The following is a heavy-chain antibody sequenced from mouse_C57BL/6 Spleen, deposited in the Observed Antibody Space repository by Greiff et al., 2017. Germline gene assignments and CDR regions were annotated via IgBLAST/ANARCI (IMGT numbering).Heavy chain of an antibody. V-gene: IGHV1-64*01. D-gene: IGHD1-1*01. J-gene: IGHJ1*03. Sequence: QVQLQQSGAELVKPGASVKLSCKASGYTFTSYWMHWVKQRPGQGLEWIGMIHPNSGSTNYNEKFKSKATLTVDKSSSTAYMQLSSLTSEDSAVYYCARRDGSSGYFDVWGTGTTVTVSS. CDR3: ARRDGSSGYFDV. CDR2: IHPNSGST. CDR1: GYTFTSYW.